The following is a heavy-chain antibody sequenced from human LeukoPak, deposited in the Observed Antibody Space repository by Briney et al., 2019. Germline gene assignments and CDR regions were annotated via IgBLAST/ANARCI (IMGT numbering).Heavy chain of an antibody. Sequence: SGGSLRLSCAASGFTFSDYTMSWVRQAPGKGLGWVSSISPSSTYIYYADSLKGRITISRDNAKNSLYLQMNSLRAEDTAVYYCVRHRSASDYWGQGALVTVPS. V-gene: IGHV3-21*01. D-gene: IGHD3-10*01. CDR1: GFTFSDYT. J-gene: IGHJ4*02. CDR3: VRHRSASDY. CDR2: ISPSSTYI.